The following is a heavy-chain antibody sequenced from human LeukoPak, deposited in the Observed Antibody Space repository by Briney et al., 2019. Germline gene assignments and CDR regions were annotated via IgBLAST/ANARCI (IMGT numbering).Heavy chain of an antibody. Sequence: GASVKVSCKASGGTFSSYAISWARQAPGQGLEWMGGIIPIFGTANYAQKFQGRVTITADESTSTAYMELSSLRSEDTAVYYCARGSRIGLEPGLDYWGQGTLVTVSS. CDR2: IIPIFGTA. D-gene: IGHD1-1*01. J-gene: IGHJ4*02. V-gene: IGHV1-69*13. CDR1: GGTFSSYA. CDR3: ARGSRIGLEPGLDY.